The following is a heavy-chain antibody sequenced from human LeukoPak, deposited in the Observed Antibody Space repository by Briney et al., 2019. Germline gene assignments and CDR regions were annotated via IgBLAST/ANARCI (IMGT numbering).Heavy chain of an antibody. J-gene: IGHJ4*02. CDR1: GFSFSTYS. D-gene: IGHD1-1*01. CDR3: AKAPPYKKYFDY. CDR2: ISTSSTTI. Sequence: GGSLRLSCAASGFSFSTYSMNWVRQAPGKGPEWVSYISTSSTTIYYGDSAKGRFTISRDNAKNSLYLQMNSLRAEDTAVYYCAKAPPYKKYFDYWGQGTLVTVSS. V-gene: IGHV3-48*01.